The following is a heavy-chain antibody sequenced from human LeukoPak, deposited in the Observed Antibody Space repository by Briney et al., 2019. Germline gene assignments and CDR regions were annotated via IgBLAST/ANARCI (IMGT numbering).Heavy chain of an antibody. V-gene: IGHV3-30*18. Sequence: GGSLRLSCAASGFTFSSYGMHWVRQAPGKGLEWVVVISYDGSNKYYADSVKGRFTISRDNSKNTLYLQMNSLRAEDTAVYYCAKCGSSSWYYFDYWGQGTLVTVSS. CDR1: GFTFSSYG. J-gene: IGHJ4*02. CDR2: ISYDGSNK. D-gene: IGHD6-13*01. CDR3: AKCGSSSWYYFDY.